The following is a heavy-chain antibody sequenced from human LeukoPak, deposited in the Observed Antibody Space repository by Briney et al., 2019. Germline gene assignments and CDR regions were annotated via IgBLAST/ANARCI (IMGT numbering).Heavy chain of an antibody. CDR2: INPNSGGT. CDR3: ARGYSPKVVDWLSYYFDY. V-gene: IGHV1-2*02. D-gene: IGHD3-9*01. J-gene: IGHJ4*02. CDR1: GYTFTSYY. Sequence: ASVKVSCKASGYTFTSYYMHWVRQAPGQGLEWMGWINPNSGGTNYAQKFQGRVAMTRDTSISTAYMELSRLRSDDTAVYYCARGYSPKVVDWLSYYFDYWGQGTLVTVSS.